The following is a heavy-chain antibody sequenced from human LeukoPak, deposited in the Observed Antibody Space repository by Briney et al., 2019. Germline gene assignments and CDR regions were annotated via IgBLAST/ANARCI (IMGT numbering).Heavy chain of an antibody. Sequence: PGGSLRLSCGASGFPFSSSGMHWVRQAPGKGLEWVAFIGYDGSNKYYAESGKDRFTISRDNSKNTLFLQMNSLRTEDTAVYHCAKKARYCSGGYCYADVDYWGQGTPVTVSS. J-gene: IGHJ4*02. CDR3: AKKARYCSGGYCYADVDY. D-gene: IGHD2-15*01. V-gene: IGHV3-30*02. CDR2: IGYDGSNK. CDR1: GFPFSSSG.